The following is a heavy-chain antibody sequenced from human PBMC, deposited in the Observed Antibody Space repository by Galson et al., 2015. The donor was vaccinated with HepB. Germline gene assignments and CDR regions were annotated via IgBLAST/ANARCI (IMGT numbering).Heavy chain of an antibody. D-gene: IGHD1-14*01. Sequence: SVKVSCKASGGTFSSYAISWVRQAPGQGLEWMGGIIPIFGTANYAQKFQGRVTITADESTSTAYMELSSLRSEDTAVYYCARSLNSEASSLTTFFDYWGQGTLVTVSS. J-gene: IGHJ4*02. CDR3: ARSLNSEASSLTTFFDY. CDR2: IIPIFGTA. V-gene: IGHV1-69*13. CDR1: GGTFSSYA.